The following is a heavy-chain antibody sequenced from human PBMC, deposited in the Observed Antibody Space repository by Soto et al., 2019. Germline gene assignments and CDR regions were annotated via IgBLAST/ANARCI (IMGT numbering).Heavy chain of an antibody. D-gene: IGHD3-10*01. CDR3: ARANRDYGSESFYYHFDY. V-gene: IGHV3-74*01. CDR2: INSDGSST. CDR1: GFILSSYW. J-gene: IGHJ4*02. Sequence: GGSLRLSCAASGFILSSYWRHWVRQAPGKGLVWVSRINSDGSSTNYADSVKGRFTMSRDNAKNTVYLQMNSLTAEDTAVYYCARANRDYGSESFYYHFDYWGQGILVTVSS.